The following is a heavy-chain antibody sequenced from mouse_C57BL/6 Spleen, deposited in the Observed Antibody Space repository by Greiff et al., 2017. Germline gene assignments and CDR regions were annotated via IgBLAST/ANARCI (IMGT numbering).Heavy chain of an antibody. Sequence: EVQLQQSGPGLVKPSQSLSLTCSVTGYSITSGYYWNWIRQFPGNKLEWMGYISYDGSNNYNPSLKNRISFTRDTSKNQFFLKLNSVTTEDTATYYCARAGYGSRAWFAYWGQGTLVTVSA. J-gene: IGHJ3*01. CDR2: ISYDGSN. V-gene: IGHV3-6*01. CDR3: ARAGYGSRAWFAY. CDR1: GYSITSGYY. D-gene: IGHD1-1*01.